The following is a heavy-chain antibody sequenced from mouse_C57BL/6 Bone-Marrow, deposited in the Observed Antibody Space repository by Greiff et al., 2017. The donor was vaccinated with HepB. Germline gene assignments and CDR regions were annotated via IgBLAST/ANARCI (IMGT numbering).Heavy chain of an antibody. CDR3: ADTTVVAPFDY. CDR2: IYPRSGNT. V-gene: IGHV1-81*01. J-gene: IGHJ2*01. Sequence: QVQLRQSGAELARPGASVKLSCKASGYTFTSYGISWVKQRTGQGLEWIGEIYPRSGNTYYNEKFKGKATLTADKSSSTAYMELRSLTSEDSAVYFCADTTVVAPFDYWGQGTTLTVSS. D-gene: IGHD1-1*01. CDR1: GYTFTSYG.